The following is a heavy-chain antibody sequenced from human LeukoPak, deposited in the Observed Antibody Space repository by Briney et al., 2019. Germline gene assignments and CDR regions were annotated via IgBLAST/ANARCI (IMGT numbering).Heavy chain of an antibody. CDR1: GFTFSNAW. CDR3: TTPGGVVVAQPNDY. CDR2: IKSKTDGGTT. D-gene: IGHD3-22*01. V-gene: IGHV3-15*01. J-gene: IGHJ4*02. Sequence: GGSLRLSCAASGFTFSNAWMSWVRQAPGKGLEWVGRIKSKTDGGTTDYAAPVKGRFTISRDDSKNTLYLQMNSLKTEDTAVYYCTTPGGVVVAQPNDYWGQGTLVTVSS.